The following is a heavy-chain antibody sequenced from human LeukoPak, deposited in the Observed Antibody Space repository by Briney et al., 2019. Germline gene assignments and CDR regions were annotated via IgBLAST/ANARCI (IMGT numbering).Heavy chain of an antibody. CDR2: INHNSGGT. V-gene: IGHV1-2*02. CDR3: ARVPAAARYYYYMDV. Sequence: ASVKVSCKASGYTFTGYYMHWVRQAPGQGLEWMGWINHNSGGTNYAQKFQGRVTITADKSTSTAYMELSSLRSEDTAVYYCARVPAAARYYYYMDVWGKGTTVTVSS. CDR1: GYTFTGYY. D-gene: IGHD6-13*01. J-gene: IGHJ6*03.